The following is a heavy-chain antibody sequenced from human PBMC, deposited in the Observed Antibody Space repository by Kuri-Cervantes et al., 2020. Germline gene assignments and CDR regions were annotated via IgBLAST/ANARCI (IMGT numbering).Heavy chain of an antibody. D-gene: IGHD6-13*01. Sequence: GGSLRLSCAASGFTFSSYSMNWVRQAPGKGLEWVSSISSSSSYIYYADSVKGRFTISRDNAKNSLYLQMNSLRAEDTAVYYCARGRIAAAGTLFDYWGQGTLVTVSS. CDR1: GFTFSSYS. V-gene: IGHV3-21*01. J-gene: IGHJ4*02. CDR3: ARGRIAAAGTLFDY. CDR2: ISSSSSYI.